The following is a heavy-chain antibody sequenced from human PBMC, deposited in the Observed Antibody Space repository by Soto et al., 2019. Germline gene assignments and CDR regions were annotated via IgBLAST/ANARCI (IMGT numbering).Heavy chain of an antibody. Sequence: QVQLVQSGAEVKKPGASVKVSCKASGYTFTSYAMHWVRQAPGQRLEWMGWINAGNGNTKYSQKFQGRVTITRDTSASTAYMELSSLRSEDTAVYYCAGDSSGYYDAFDIWGQGTMVTVSS. D-gene: IGHD3-22*01. J-gene: IGHJ3*02. CDR3: AGDSSGYYDAFDI. CDR2: INAGNGNT. V-gene: IGHV1-3*01. CDR1: GYTFTSYA.